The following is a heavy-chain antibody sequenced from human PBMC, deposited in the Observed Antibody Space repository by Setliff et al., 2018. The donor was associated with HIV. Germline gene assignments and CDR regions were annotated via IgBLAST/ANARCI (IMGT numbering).Heavy chain of an antibody. CDR1: GGSISSSSYY. J-gene: IGHJ3*02. D-gene: IGHD4-17*01. CDR2: IYYSGST. Sequence: SETLSLTCTVSGGSISSSSYYWGWIRQPPGKGLEWIGSIYYSGSTNYNPSLKSRVTISVDTSRNQFSLRLSSVTAADTAAYFCARMTTRAFDIWGQGTMVTVS. V-gene: IGHV4-39*07. CDR3: ARMTTRAFDI.